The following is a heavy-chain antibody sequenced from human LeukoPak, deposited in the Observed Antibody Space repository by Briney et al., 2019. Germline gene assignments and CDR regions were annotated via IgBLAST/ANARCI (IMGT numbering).Heavy chain of an antibody. J-gene: IGHJ1*01. CDR1: GFTVSSHY. CDR3: ARVYWHDNGEYFQH. D-gene: IGHD3-16*01. Sequence: GGSLRLSCAASGFTVSSHYMSWVRQAPGKGLEWVLVIYSDDSTYSADSLKGRFTISRDISKNTLFLRMNSLRAEDTAVYYCARVYWHDNGEYFQHWGQGTLVTVSS. CDR2: IYSDDST. V-gene: IGHV3-66*01.